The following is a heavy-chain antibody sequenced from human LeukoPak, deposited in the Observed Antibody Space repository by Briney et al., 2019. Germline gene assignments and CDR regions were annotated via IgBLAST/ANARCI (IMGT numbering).Heavy chain of an antibody. J-gene: IGHJ5*02. CDR1: GFTFDDYA. D-gene: IGHD6-13*01. Sequence: TGGSLRLSCAASGFTFDDYAMHWVRQAPGKGLEWVSGISWNSGSKGYADSVKGRFTISRDNAKNSLYLQMNSLRAEDTALYYCAKGTLAASGWFDPWGQGTLVTVSS. V-gene: IGHV3-9*01. CDR2: ISWNSGSK. CDR3: AKGTLAASGWFDP.